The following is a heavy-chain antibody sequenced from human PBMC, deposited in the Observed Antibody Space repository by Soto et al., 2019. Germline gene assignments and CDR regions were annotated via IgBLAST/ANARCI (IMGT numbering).Heavy chain of an antibody. CDR2: IHYNGNT. V-gene: IGHV4-59*12. CDR1: GDSISASS. D-gene: IGHD1-26*01. J-gene: IGHJ6*01. CDR3: ARFNSGSYY. Sequence: SETLSLTCTVSGDSISASSWSWVRQPPGKGLEWIGNIHYNGNTKYNPSLKSRVTMSVDTSKNQFSLKLSSVTAADTAVYYCARFNSGSYY.